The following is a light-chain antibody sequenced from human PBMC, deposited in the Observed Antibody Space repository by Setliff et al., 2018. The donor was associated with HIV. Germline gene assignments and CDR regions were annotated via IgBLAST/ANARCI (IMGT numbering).Light chain of an antibody. CDR2: YDS. J-gene: IGLJ2*01. V-gene: IGLV3-21*04. CDR1: NIGSRS. Sequence: SYELTQPPSVSVAPGKTATITCGGNNIGSRSVHWYQQKPGQAPVLVIYYDSDRPSGIPERLSGSNSGNTATLTISRVEDGDEADYYCQVWDVSSYRVVFGGGTKVTVL. CDR3: QVWDVSSYRVV.